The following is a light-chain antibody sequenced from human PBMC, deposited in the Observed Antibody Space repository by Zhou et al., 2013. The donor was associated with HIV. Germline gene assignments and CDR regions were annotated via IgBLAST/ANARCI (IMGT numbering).Light chain of an antibody. J-gene: IGKJ4*01. CDR1: QDINGW. V-gene: IGKV1-5*03. CDR2: QAS. CDR3: QQYNDYPS. Sequence: IQMTQSPSTLSASVGERVTITCRASQDINGWLAWYQQKGGRAPKVVIYQASTLESEVPSRFSGGGSGTEFTLTISSLQPDDLGTYYCQQYNDYPSFGGGTKVEV.